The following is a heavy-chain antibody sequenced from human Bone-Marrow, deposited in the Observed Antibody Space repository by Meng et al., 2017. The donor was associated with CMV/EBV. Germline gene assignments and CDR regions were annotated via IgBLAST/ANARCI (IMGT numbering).Heavy chain of an antibody. D-gene: IGHD2-8*01. V-gene: IGHV3-74*01. CDR2: IHGDGRVH. CDR1: GFDFSSYG. J-gene: IGHJ3*02. CDR3: ARDRCGTNGCHNDADI. Sequence: GESLKISCAAYGFDFSSYGMRWVRQVPGKGLEWVSLIHGDGRVHINADSAKGRFTISRDNSKNSSYLQMSGLRADDTAVYYCARDRCGTNGCHNDADIWGQGTMVTVSS.